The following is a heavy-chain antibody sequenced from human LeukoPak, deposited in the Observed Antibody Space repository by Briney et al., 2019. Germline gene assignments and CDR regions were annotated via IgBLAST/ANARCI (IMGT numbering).Heavy chain of an antibody. CDR1: GGSFSGYY. CDR2: INHSGST. CDR3: ARGVQRITMVQGANFDP. D-gene: IGHD3-10*01. Sequence: SETLSLTCAVYGGSFSGYYWSWIRQPPGKGLEWIGEINHSGSTNYNPSLKSRVTISVDTSKNQFSLKLSSVTAADAAVYYCARGVQRITMVQGANFDPWGQGTLVTVSS. J-gene: IGHJ5*02. V-gene: IGHV4-34*01.